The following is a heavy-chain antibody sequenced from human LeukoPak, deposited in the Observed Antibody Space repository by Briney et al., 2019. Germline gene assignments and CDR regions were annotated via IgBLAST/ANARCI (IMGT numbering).Heavy chain of an antibody. CDR3: ARDPPVGGFSGSELDF. Sequence: GGSLRLSCAGSGFTFSQYFMHWVRQAPGKGLEYLSVISYNGEQTYYSKSVTGRFTISRDNSKNMLYLQMGSLRPEDTAVYFCARDPPVGGFSGSELDFWGQGTLVTVSS. CDR1: GFTFSQYF. V-gene: IGHV3-64*01. J-gene: IGHJ4*02. CDR2: ISYNGEQT. D-gene: IGHD3-22*01.